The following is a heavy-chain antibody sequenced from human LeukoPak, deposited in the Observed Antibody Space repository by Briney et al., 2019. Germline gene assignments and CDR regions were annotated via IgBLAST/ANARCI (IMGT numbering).Heavy chain of an antibody. J-gene: IGHJ4*02. CDR3: ARGPLTGRWPDMGFDY. Sequence: GGSLRLSCAASGFTFRSYAMQWVRPAPGTGLEWVAVISYDGSGKYYADSVKGRFTISRDNSKNTLYLQMNSLRAEDTAMYYCARGPLTGRWPDMGFDYWGQGTLVTVSS. D-gene: IGHD5-24*01. V-gene: IGHV3-30-3*01. CDR1: GFTFRSYA. CDR2: ISYDGSGK.